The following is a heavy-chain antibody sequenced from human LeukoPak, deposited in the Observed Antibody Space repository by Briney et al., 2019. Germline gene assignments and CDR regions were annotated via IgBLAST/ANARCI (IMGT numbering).Heavy chain of an antibody. CDR3: ARGLQKRKTKDT. V-gene: IGHV3-21*01. Sequence: GGSLRLSCAASEFTFSSYFMNWVRQAPGKGLEWVSSISSGSTYIYYADSVKGRFTISRDNAKNSLYLQMNSLRAEDTAVYYCARGLQKRKTKDTWGQGTMVTVSS. D-gene: IGHD5-24*01. CDR2: ISSGSTYI. CDR1: EFTFSSYF. J-gene: IGHJ3*01.